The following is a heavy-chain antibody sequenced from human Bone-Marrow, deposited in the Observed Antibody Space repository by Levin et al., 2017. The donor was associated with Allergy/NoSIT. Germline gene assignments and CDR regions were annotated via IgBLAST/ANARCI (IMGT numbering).Heavy chain of an antibody. J-gene: IGHJ3*02. CDR2: IAANGIDQ. Sequence: QSGGSLRLSCAASGFSFSTYAMHWVRQAPGKGLEWAAVIAANGIDQYYADSVKGRFTVSRDNSKNTVFLEMNSLSAEDTAVYYCVTGDWIKVQGDVFETWGQGTLVIVSS. CDR3: VTGDWIKVQGDVFET. CDR1: GFSFSTYA. D-gene: IGHD1-1*01. V-gene: IGHV3-30-3*01.